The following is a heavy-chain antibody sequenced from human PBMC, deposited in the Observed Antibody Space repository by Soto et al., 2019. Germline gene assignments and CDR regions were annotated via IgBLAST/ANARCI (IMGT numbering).Heavy chain of an antibody. Sequence: GGALRLSCAASVFTFSSYSMNWVRQAPGKGLEWVSSISSSSSYIYYADSVKGRFTISRDNAKNSLYLQMNRLRAEDTAVYYCARVEQQLVRGAYYYGMDVWGQGTTVTVSS. J-gene: IGHJ6*01. CDR1: VFTFSSYS. CDR3: ARVEQQLVRGAYYYGMDV. V-gene: IGHV3-21*01. D-gene: IGHD6-13*01. CDR2: ISSSSSYI.